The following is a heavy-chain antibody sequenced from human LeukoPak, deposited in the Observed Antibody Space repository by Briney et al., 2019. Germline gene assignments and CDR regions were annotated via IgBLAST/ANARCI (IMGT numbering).Heavy chain of an antibody. CDR2: MNSNNGNT. Sequence: ASVKVTFKSTGYTFTSYDINWLRQATGQGLEWMGLMNSNNGNTGNAHKFQGRVTMTSNTSISTAYMELSSLRSEDTAVYYCARGRAGREYYYSSGYYYYYMDVWGKGTTVTVSS. D-gene: IGHD3-22*01. CDR3: ARGRAGREYYYSSGYYYYYMDV. V-gene: IGHV1-8*01. CDR1: GYTFTSYD. J-gene: IGHJ6*03.